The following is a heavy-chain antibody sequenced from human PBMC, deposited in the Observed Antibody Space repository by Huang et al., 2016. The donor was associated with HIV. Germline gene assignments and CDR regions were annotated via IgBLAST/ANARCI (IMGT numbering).Heavy chain of an antibody. D-gene: IGHD3-3*01. V-gene: IGHV4-34*02. CDR3: ARQWTILEWLLGLDV. Sequence: QMQLQQRGAGLLKPSETPSLTCGVSGGSFTGNYLTWIRQAPGKGLEWIGEVNASGATNNNPSLNGRFTISLDKSDRELSLNLRAVTAADTAVYYCARQWTILEWLLGLDVWGQGTTVIVSS. CDR2: VNASGAT. J-gene: IGHJ6*02. CDR1: GGSFTGNY.